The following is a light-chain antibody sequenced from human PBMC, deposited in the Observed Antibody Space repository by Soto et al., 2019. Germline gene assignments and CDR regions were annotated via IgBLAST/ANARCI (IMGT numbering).Light chain of an antibody. CDR2: GAS. V-gene: IGKV3-15*01. J-gene: IGKJ1*01. Sequence: EIVLTQSPGTLSLSPGERATLSCRASQSVSNSNLAWYQQKPGQAPRLLIYGASTRATVIPARFSGSGSGTEFTLTISSLQSEDFAVYYCQQYNNWPQTFGQGTKVDIK. CDR1: QSVSNSN. CDR3: QQYNNWPQT.